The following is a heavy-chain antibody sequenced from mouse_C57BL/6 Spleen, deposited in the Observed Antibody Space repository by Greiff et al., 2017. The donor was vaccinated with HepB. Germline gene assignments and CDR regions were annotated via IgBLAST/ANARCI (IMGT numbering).Heavy chain of an antibody. CDR1: GFTFTDYY. V-gene: IGHV7-3*01. CDR2: IRNKANGYTT. Sequence: EVQVVESGGGLVQPGGSLSLSCAASGFTFTDYYMSWVRQPPGKALEWLGFIRNKANGYTTEYSASVKGRFTISRDNSQSILYLQMNALRAEDSATYYCASTLYDYEGDYWGQGTSVTVSS. D-gene: IGHD2-4*01. CDR3: ASTLYDYEGDY. J-gene: IGHJ4*01.